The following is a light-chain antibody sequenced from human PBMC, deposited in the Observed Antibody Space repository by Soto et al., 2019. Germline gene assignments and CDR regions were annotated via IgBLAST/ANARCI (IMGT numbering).Light chain of an antibody. Sequence: EIVLTQSPGTLSLSPGERATLSCRASQSVSTNYLAWYQRKPGQAPRLLIYGASSRATDIPDRFSGSGSGTDFTLTITRLKPEDFAVYYCQQYGSSPPTFGQGTKVEL. CDR2: GAS. CDR3: QQYGSSPPT. CDR1: QSVSTNY. J-gene: IGKJ1*01. V-gene: IGKV3-20*01.